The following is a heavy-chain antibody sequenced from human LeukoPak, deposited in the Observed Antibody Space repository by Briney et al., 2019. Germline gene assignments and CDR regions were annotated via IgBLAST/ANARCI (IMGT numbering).Heavy chain of an antibody. J-gene: IGHJ3*02. D-gene: IGHD1-26*01. CDR1: GGSITYYY. CDR2: IYYSGST. CDR3: ARGGSHYDVFDI. Sequence: PSETLSLTCTVSGGSITYYYWSWIRQPPGKGLEWIGYIYYSGSTNYNPSLKSRDTISVDTSKNQFSLKLSSVTAADTAVYYCARGGSHYDVFDIWGQGTMVTVSS. V-gene: IGHV4-59*01.